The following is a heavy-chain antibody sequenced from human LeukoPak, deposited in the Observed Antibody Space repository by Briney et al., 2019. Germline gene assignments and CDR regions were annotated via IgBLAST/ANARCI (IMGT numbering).Heavy chain of an antibody. D-gene: IGHD1-26*01. V-gene: IGHV3-23*01. Sequence: GGSLRLSCAASGFTFSSDAMSWVRQAPGRGLEWVSAISGSGGSTYYADSVKGRFTISRDNSKNTLYLQMNSLRAEDTAVYYCARESRRVGEGDFDYWGQGTLVTVSS. CDR3: ARESRRVGEGDFDY. CDR2: ISGSGGST. J-gene: IGHJ4*02. CDR1: GFTFSSDA.